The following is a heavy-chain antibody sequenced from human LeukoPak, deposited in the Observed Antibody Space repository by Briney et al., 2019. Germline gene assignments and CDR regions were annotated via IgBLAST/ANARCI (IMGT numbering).Heavy chain of an antibody. Sequence: GGSLRLSCAASGFTFSSYWMSWVRQAPGKGLEWVANIKQDGSEKYYVDSVKGRFTISRDNAKNSLYLQMNSLRAEDTAVYYCASDGITMVRGVINGYYFDYWGQGTLVTVSS. J-gene: IGHJ4*02. CDR2: IKQDGSEK. V-gene: IGHV3-7*01. D-gene: IGHD3-10*01. CDR3: ASDGITMVRGVINGYYFDY. CDR1: GFTFSSYW.